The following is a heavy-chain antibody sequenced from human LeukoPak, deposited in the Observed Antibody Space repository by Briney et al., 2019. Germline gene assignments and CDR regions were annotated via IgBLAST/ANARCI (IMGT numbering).Heavy chain of an antibody. J-gene: IGHJ3*02. V-gene: IGHV4-34*01. CDR2: INHSGST. D-gene: IGHD6-19*01. Sequence: KPSETLSLTCAVYCGSFSGYYWSWIRQPPGKGLEWIGEINHSGSTNYNPSLKSRVTISVDTSKNQFSLKLSSVTAADTAVYYCARGSTRQWRDAFDIWGQGTMVTVSS. CDR3: ARGSTRQWRDAFDI. CDR1: CGSFSGYY.